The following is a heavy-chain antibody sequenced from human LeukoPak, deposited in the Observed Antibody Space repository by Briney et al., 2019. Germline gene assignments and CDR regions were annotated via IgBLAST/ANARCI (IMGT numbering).Heavy chain of an antibody. Sequence: ASVKVSCKASGYTFTSYGISWVRQAPGQGLEWMGWISAYNGNTNYAQKLQGRVTMTTDTSTSTAYMELRSLRSDDTAVYYCARGLYYDILTGYYNYYGMDVWAKGPRSPSP. D-gene: IGHD3-9*01. V-gene: IGHV1-18*01. CDR1: GYTFTSYG. J-gene: IGHJ6*02. CDR3: ARGLYYDILTGYYNYYGMDV. CDR2: ISAYNGNT.